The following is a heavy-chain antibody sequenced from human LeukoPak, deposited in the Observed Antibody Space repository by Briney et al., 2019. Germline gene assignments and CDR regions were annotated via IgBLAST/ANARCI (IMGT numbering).Heavy chain of an antibody. CDR1: GYTLTDYY. Sequence: ASVKVSCKASGYTLTDYYLHWVRQAPGQGLEWMGWINPNSGGTNYAQNFQGRVTMTRDTSISTAYIEVTRLRSDDTAVYFCARGRIPPYFDYWGQGTLVTVSS. J-gene: IGHJ4*02. CDR2: INPNSGGT. V-gene: IGHV1-2*02. D-gene: IGHD5-18*01. CDR3: ARGRIPPYFDY.